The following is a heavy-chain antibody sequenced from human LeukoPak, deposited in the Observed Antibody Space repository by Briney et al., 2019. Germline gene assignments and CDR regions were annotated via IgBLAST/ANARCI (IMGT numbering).Heavy chain of an antibody. J-gene: IGHJ4*02. CDR2: MNPSTGRT. CDR1: RYTFTSYD. V-gene: IGHV1-8*01. Sequence: ASVKVPCKASRYTFTSYDINWVREAAGQGLEWMGWMNPSTGRTGFAQKFQGRLTMTRDTSISTAYMELSSLRSEDTAVYYCARLSQTPDYYSNGGYYYLGYWGQGTPVTVSS. D-gene: IGHD3-22*01. CDR3: ARLSQTPDYYSNGGYYYLGY.